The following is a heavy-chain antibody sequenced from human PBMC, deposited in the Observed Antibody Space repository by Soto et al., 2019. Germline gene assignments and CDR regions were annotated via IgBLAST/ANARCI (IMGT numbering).Heavy chain of an antibody. Sequence: QVQLVQSGAEVKKPGASVQVSCKASGYTFTDYYMHWVRQAPGQGLEWMGWINPYSGGTHYAQKFQGRVTMTMDTSISTAQMELGRLGSDDTAVYYCARGGGGSRRSNFAYCGQGTLVTVSS. CDR2: INPYSGGT. V-gene: IGHV1-2*02. CDR1: GYTFTDYY. D-gene: IGHD1-26*01. J-gene: IGHJ4*02. CDR3: ARGGGGSRRSNFAY.